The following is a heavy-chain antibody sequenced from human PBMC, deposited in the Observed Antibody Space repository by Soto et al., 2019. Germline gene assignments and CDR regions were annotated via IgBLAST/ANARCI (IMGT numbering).Heavy chain of an antibody. J-gene: IGHJ6*03. CDR3: ARGMVRGVMGNHYYMDV. V-gene: IGHV4-34*01. D-gene: IGHD3-10*01. CDR1: GGSFSGYY. Sequence: SETLSLTCAVYGGSFSGYYWSWIRQPPGKGLEWIGEINHSGSTNYNPSLKSRVTISVDTSKNQFSLKLSSVTAADTAVYYCARGMVRGVMGNHYYMDVWGKGTTVTVSS. CDR2: INHSGST.